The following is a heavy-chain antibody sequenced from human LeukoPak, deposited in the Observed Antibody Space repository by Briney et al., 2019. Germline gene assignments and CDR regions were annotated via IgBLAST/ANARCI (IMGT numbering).Heavy chain of an antibody. Sequence: ASVKVSCKASGYTFTGYYMHWVRQAPGQGLEWMGWINPNSGGTNYAQKFQGRVTMTRDTSISTAHMELSRLRSDDAAVYYCARSGILTGYYIPWFDPWGQGTLVTVSS. CDR2: INPNSGGT. J-gene: IGHJ5*02. V-gene: IGHV1-2*02. D-gene: IGHD3-9*01. CDR1: GYTFTGYY. CDR3: ARSGILTGYYIPWFDP.